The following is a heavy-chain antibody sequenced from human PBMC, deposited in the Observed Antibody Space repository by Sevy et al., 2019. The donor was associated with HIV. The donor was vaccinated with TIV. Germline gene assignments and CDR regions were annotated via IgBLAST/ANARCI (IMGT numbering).Heavy chain of an antibody. CDR1: GFSFSSYS. J-gene: IGHJ4*02. CDR2: ISSSSTYI. V-gene: IGHV3-21*01. CDR3: ARAPYSSSFFYFDY. D-gene: IGHD6-13*01. Sequence: GGSLRLSCAASGFSFSSYSMNWVRQAPGKGLEWVSCISSSSTYIYYADSVKGRFTISRDNAKNSLYLQMNSLRAEDTAVYYCARAPYSSSFFYFDYWGQRTLVTVSS.